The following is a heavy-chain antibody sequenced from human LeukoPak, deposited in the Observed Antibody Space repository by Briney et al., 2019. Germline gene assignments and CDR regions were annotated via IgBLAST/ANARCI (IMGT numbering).Heavy chain of an antibody. J-gene: IGHJ4*02. V-gene: IGHV3-7*02. CDR1: GFTFSSCW. CDR3: ARLMGERSLFDY. CDR2: IKQDGNEK. Sequence: GGSLRLSCAASGFTFSSCWMTWVRQAPGKGLEWVANIKQDGNEKYYVDSVKGRFSISRDNAKNSVYLQMNSLRTEDTAVYYCARLMGERSLFDYWGQGVLVTVSS. D-gene: IGHD1-26*01.